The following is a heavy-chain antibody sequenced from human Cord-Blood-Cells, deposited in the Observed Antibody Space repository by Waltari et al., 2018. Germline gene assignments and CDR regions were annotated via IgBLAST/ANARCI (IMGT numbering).Heavy chain of an antibody. CDR1: GGTFSSYA. D-gene: IGHD3-10*01. CDR2: IISIFSTV. J-gene: IGHJ1*01. CDR3: ARDLDEDGSGSLAPFQH. Sequence: QVQLVQSGAEVKKPGSSVKVSCKASGGTFSSYAISWVRQAPGQGLEWMGGIISIFSTVNDAKKCQGRVTITADESTSTAYMELSSLRSEDTAVYYCARDLDEDGSGSLAPFQHWGQGTLVTVSS. V-gene: IGHV1-69*01.